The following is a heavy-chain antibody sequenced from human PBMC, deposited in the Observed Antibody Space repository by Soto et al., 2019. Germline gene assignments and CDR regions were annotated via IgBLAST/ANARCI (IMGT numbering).Heavy chain of an antibody. CDR2: IYWDDDK. CDR1: GFSLSTSGVG. V-gene: IGHV2-5*02. J-gene: IGHJ5*02. CDR3: GHRAGGWFDR. Sequence: QITLKESGPTLVKPTQTVTLTCAFSGFSLSTSGVGVGWIRQPPGKALDWLALIYWDDDKHYSPSLKSRLTTTKDTSNNQVVLTMTNMYPVETATYYCGHRAGGWFDRWVQGALVTVS.